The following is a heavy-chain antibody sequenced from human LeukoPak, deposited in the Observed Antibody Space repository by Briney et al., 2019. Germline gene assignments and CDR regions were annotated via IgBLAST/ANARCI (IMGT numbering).Heavy chain of an antibody. Sequence: GESLKISCKGSGYSFTSYWIGWVRQMPGKGLEWMGIIYPGDSDTRYSPSFQGQVTISADKSIGTAYLQWSSLKASDTAMYYCAREYYGSGTYYGMDVWGQGTTVTVSS. CDR1: GYSFTSYW. J-gene: IGHJ6*02. V-gene: IGHV5-51*01. D-gene: IGHD3-10*01. CDR2: IYPGDSDT. CDR3: AREYYGSGTYYGMDV.